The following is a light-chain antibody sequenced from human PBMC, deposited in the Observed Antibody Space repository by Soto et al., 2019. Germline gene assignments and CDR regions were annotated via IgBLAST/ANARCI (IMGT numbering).Light chain of an antibody. CDR1: QSVLYSSNNKNY. CDR3: QQYYRPWT. Sequence: DIVMTQSPDSLAVSLGERATINCKSSQSVLYSSNNKNYLAWYQQKPGQPPKLLIYWASTRESGVPDRFSGSGSGTDFTLTISSLQAGDVAVYDCQQYYRPWTFGQGTKVEIK. V-gene: IGKV4-1*01. CDR2: WAS. J-gene: IGKJ1*01.